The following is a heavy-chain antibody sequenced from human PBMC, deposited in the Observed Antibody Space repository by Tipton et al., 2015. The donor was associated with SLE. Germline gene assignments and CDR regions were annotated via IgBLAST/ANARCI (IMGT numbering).Heavy chain of an antibody. CDR2: ISSSSSYI. CDR3: AREAPRWLQLGAAFDI. Sequence: SLRLSCAASGFTFSSYSMNWVRQAPGKGLEWVSSISSSSSYIYYADSVKGRFTISRDNAKNSLYLQMNSLRAEDTAVYYCAREAPRWLQLGAAFDIWGQGTMVTVSS. D-gene: IGHD5-24*01. CDR1: GFTFSSYS. J-gene: IGHJ3*02. V-gene: IGHV3-21*04.